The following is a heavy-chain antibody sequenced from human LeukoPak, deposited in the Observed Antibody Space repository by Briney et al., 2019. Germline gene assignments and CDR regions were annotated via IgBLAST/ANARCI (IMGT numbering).Heavy chain of an antibody. Sequence: GESLRLSCVASVFTLSSYWMSWVRQAPGKGLEWVANIKFDGSATYYVDSVKGRFTISRDDAKNSLYLQMNSLRGEDTAVYYCARDLFSGTYHEDFWGQGTLVIVSS. J-gene: IGHJ4*02. D-gene: IGHD1-26*01. V-gene: IGHV3-7*01. CDR1: VFTLSSYW. CDR3: ARDLFSGTYHEDF. CDR2: IKFDGSAT.